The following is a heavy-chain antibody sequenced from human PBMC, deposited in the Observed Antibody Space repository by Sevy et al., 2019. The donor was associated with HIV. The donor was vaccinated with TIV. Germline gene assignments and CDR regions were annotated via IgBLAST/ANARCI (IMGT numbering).Heavy chain of an antibody. Sequence: ASVKVSCKASGYTFTSYIIYWVRQAPGQSLECMGWISAANGDTKYSQKFQGRVSFTRDPSASTAYMELSSLRSEDTAVYYCAKDFCSGGSCNSAFVYWGQGTLVTVSS. J-gene: IGHJ4*02. CDR1: GYTFTSYI. V-gene: IGHV1-3*01. CDR2: ISAANGDT. D-gene: IGHD2-15*01. CDR3: AKDFCSGGSCNSAFVY.